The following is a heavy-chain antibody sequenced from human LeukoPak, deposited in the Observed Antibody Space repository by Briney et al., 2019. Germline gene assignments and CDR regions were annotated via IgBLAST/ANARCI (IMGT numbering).Heavy chain of an antibody. D-gene: IGHD6-19*01. Sequence: PGGPLRLSCAASGFSFSSYGMHWVRQAPGKGLEYVSVISSNGDSTYYANSVKGRFTISRDNSKNMVYLQMGSLRAEDMAVYYCARSIAVAGPYYFDYWGQGTLVTVSS. CDR3: ARSIAVAGPYYFDY. V-gene: IGHV3-64*01. CDR1: GFSFSSYG. J-gene: IGHJ4*02. CDR2: ISSNGDST.